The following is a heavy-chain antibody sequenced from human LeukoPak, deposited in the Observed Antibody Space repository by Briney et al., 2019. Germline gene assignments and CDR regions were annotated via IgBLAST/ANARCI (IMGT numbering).Heavy chain of an antibody. J-gene: IGHJ6*02. Sequence: SETPSLTCTVSGGSISSYYWSWIRQPPGKGLEWIGYIYYSGSTNYNPSLKSRVTISVDTSKNQFSLKLSSVTAADTAVYYCARDSPNYYDSSGYRYYYYYGMDVWGQGTTVTVSS. CDR1: GGSISSYY. CDR2: IYYSGST. V-gene: IGHV4-59*01. D-gene: IGHD3-22*01. CDR3: ARDSPNYYDSSGYRYYYYYGMDV.